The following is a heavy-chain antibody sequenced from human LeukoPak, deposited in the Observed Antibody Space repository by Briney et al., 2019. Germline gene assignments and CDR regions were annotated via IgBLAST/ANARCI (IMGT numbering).Heavy chain of an antibody. J-gene: IGHJ6*02. CDR1: GFTFSGSA. Sequence: GGSLRLSCAASGFTFSGSAIHWVRQASGKGLEWVARIKTKAESYATAYVASGKGRFTISRDDSKNTAYLQMDSLKTEDTAMYYCTRLSGGNSGSYYYGLDVWGQGTTVTVSS. D-gene: IGHD4-23*01. V-gene: IGHV3-73*01. CDR2: IKTKAESYAT. CDR3: TRLSGGNSGSYYYGLDV.